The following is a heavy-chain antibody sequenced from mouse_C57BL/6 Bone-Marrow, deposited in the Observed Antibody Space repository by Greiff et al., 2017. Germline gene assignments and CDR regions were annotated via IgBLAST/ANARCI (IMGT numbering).Heavy chain of an antibody. D-gene: IGHD4-1*01. J-gene: IGHJ2*01. CDR1: GYTFTSYG. Sequence: ESGAELARPGASVKLSCKASGYTFTSYGISWVKQRTGQGLEWIGEIYPRSGNTYYNEKFKGKDTLTADKSSSTAYMELRSLTSEDSAVYFCARINWVDFDYWGQGTTLTVSS. CDR2: IYPRSGNT. V-gene: IGHV1-81*01. CDR3: ARINWVDFDY.